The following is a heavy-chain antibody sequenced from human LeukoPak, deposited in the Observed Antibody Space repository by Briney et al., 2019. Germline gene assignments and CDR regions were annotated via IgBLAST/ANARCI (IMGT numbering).Heavy chain of an antibody. CDR2: IYTSGST. J-gene: IGHJ5*01. CDR1: GGSISSYY. CDR3: ARDHRRIYSSSWYFGFDS. Sequence: TSETLSLTCTVSGGSISSYYWSWIRQPAGKGLEWIGRIYTSGSTNYNPSLKSRVTMSVDTSKNQFSLKLSSVTAADTAVYYCARDHRRIYSSSWYFGFDSWGQGTLVTVSS. D-gene: IGHD6-13*01. V-gene: IGHV4-4*07.